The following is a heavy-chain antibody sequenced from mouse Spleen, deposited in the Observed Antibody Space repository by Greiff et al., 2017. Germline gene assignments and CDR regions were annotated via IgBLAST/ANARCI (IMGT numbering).Heavy chain of an antibody. Sequence: EVKVEESGGGLVQPGGSMKLSCAASGFTFSDAWMDWVRQCPGKGLEWVAEIRHKANNHATYYAESVKGRFTISRDDSKSSVYLKTDSSRAEDTGSDYCARREDAFDYWGQGTTLTVSS. CDR2: IRHKANNHAT. V-gene: IGHV6-6*01. CDR3: ARREDAFDY. J-gene: IGHJ2*01. CDR1: GFTFSDAW.